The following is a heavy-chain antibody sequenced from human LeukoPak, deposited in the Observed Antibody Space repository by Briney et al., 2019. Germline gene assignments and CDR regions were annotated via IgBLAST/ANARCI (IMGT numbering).Heavy chain of an antibody. Sequence: SETLSLTCTVSGGSISSSSYYWGWVRQPPGKGLEWIGSIYYSGSTYYNPTLKSRVTISVDTSKNQFSLKLSSVTAADTAVYYCARVSSSSWYVDYWGQGTLVTVSS. CDR2: IYYSGST. V-gene: IGHV4-39*07. J-gene: IGHJ4*02. CDR3: ARVSSSSWYVDY. D-gene: IGHD6-13*01. CDR1: GGSISSSSYY.